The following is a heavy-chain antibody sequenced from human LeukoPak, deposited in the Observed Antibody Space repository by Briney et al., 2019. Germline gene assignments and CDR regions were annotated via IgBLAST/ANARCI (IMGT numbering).Heavy chain of an antibody. D-gene: IGHD6-13*01. CDR2: IYYSGST. CDR3: ATGSSSWNYFDY. V-gene: IGHV4-39*01. J-gene: IGHJ4*02. Sequence: SETLSLTCTVSGGSISSSSYYWGWIRQPPGKGLEWIGSIYYSGSTYYNPSLKSRVTISVDTSKNQFSLKLSSVTAADTAVYYCATGSSSWNYFDYWGQGTLVTASS. CDR1: GGSISSSSYY.